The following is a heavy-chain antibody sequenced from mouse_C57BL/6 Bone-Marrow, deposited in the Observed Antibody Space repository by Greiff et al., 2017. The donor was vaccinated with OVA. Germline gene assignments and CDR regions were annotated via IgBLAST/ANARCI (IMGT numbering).Heavy chain of an antibody. CDR2: INPNNGGP. CDR3: VRKEAYGSAMDY. Sequence: EVQLQQSGPELVKPGASVKISCKASGYTFTDYYMNWVKQSHGKSLEWIGDINPNNGGPSYNQKFQGKATLTVDKSSSTAYMELRSLTSEDSAVYYCVRKEAYGSAMDYWGQGTSVTVSS. J-gene: IGHJ4*01. V-gene: IGHV1-26*01. D-gene: IGHD1-1*01. CDR1: GYTFTDYY.